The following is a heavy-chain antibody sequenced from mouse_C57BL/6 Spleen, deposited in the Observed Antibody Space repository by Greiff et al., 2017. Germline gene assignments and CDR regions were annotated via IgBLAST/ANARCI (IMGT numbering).Heavy chain of an antibody. D-gene: IGHD3-2*02. J-gene: IGHJ2*01. CDR3: AREGSSGYFDY. Sequence: EVKLVESEGGLVQPGSSMKLSCTASGFTFSDYYMAWVRQVPEKGLEWVANIKYDGSSTYYLDSLKSRFLISRDNAKNILYLQMSSLQSEDTATYYCAREGSSGYFDYWGQGTTLTVSS. CDR2: IKYDGSST. CDR1: GFTFSDYY. V-gene: IGHV5-16*01.